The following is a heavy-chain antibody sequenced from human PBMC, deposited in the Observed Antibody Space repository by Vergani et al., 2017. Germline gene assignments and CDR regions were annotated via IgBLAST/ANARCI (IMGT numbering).Heavy chain of an antibody. D-gene: IGHD3-9*01. J-gene: IGHJ5*01. CDR3: TRARCIETCYMTNWLDS. V-gene: IGHV3-74*03. CDR1: GFSFNSYW. Sequence: DVHLAESGGGFFQPGGSLRLSCSASGFSFNSYWMHWVRQVPGKGLLWVSRIKSDGIITAYADSVKGRFTISRDNAQNTLYLQMNSLSVEDTVVYYCTRARCIETCYMTNWLDSWGQGTLVTVSS. CDR2: IKSDGIIT.